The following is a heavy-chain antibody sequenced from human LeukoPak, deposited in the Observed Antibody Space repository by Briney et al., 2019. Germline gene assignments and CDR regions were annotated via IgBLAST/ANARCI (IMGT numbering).Heavy chain of an antibody. D-gene: IGHD3-16*02. CDR1: GGSISSGSYY. V-gene: IGHV4-61*02. CDR2: IYTSGST. J-gene: IGHJ6*03. Sequence: PSQTLSLTCTVSGGSISSGSYYWSWIRQPAGTGLEWIGRIYTSGSTNYNPSLKSRVTISVDTSKNQFSLKLSSVTAADTAVYYCARARGRYRNYYYYMDVWGKGTTVTVSS. CDR3: ARARGRYRNYYYYMDV.